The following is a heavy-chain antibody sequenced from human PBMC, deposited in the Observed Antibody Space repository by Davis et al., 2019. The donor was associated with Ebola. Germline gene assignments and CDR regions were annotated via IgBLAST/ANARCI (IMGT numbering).Heavy chain of an antibody. CDR1: GFTFSSYG. D-gene: IGHD3-22*01. J-gene: IGHJ6*02. CDR2: IWYDGSNK. CDR3: ARGKYYDSSGYSYYGMDV. V-gene: IGHV3-33*01. Sequence: GESLKISCAASGFTFSSYGMHWVRQAPGKGLEWVAVIWYDGSNKYYADSVKGRFTISRDNSKNTLYLQMNSLRAEDTAVYYCARGKYYDSSGYSYYGMDVWGQGTTVTVSS.